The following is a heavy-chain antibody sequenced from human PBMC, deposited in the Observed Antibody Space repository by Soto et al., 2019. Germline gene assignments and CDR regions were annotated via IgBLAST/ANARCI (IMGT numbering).Heavy chain of an antibody. D-gene: IGHD6-13*01. V-gene: IGHV3-48*01. CDR3: ARHPERIAEIGWFDP. CDR2: ISSSSSTI. Sequence: GGSLRLSCAASGFTFSSYSMNWVRQAPGKGLEWVSYISSSSSTIYYADSVKGRFTISRDNAKNSLYLQMNNLRAEDTAVYYCARHPERIAEIGWFDPWGQGTLVTVSS. J-gene: IGHJ5*02. CDR1: GFTFSSYS.